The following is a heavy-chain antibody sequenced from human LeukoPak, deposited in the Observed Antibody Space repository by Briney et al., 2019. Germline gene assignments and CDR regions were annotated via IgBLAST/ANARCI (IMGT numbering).Heavy chain of an antibody. V-gene: IGHV4-59*01. J-gene: IGHJ4*02. CDR3: AREFDVGAPFDY. CDR2: IYCSGST. D-gene: IGHD1-26*01. Sequence: SETPSLTCTVSGGSISSYYWSWIRQPPGKGLEWIGYIYCSGSTNYNPSLKSRVTISVDTSKNQFSLKLSSVTAADTAVYYCAREFDVGAPFDYWGQGTLVTVSS. CDR1: GGSISSYY.